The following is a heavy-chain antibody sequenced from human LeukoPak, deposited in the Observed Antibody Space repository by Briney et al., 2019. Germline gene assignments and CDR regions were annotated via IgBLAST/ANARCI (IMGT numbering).Heavy chain of an antibody. CDR1: GFTFSSYA. CDR3: ARDGGTKGGYYFYFDY. D-gene: IGHD3-22*01. V-gene: IGHV3-64*01. CDR2: ISSNGGST. J-gene: IGHJ4*02. Sequence: GGSLRLSCAASGFTFSSYAMHWVRQAPGKGLEYVSAISSNGGSTYYANSVKGRFTISRDNSKNTLYLQMGSLRAEGMAVYYCARDGGTKGGYYFYFDYWGQGTLVTVSS.